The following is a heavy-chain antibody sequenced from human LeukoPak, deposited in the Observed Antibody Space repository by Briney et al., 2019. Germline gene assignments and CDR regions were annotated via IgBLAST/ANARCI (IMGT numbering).Heavy chain of an antibody. Sequence: VASVKVSCKVSGYTLTELSMHWVRQAPGKGLEWMGGFDPEDGETIYAQKFQGRVTMTEDTSTDTAYMELSSLRSEDTAVYYCATSDPVVPAASPLIWGQGTLVTVSS. CDR1: GYTLTELS. V-gene: IGHV1-24*01. CDR2: FDPEDGET. CDR3: ATSDPVVPAASPLI. J-gene: IGHJ4*02. D-gene: IGHD2-2*01.